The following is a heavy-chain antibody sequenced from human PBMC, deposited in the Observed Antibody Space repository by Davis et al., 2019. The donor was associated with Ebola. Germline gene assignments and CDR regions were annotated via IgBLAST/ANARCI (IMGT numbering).Heavy chain of an antibody. V-gene: IGHV3-30*18. CDR2: ISYDGSNK. D-gene: IGHD2-2*01. CDR1: GFTFSSYG. CDR3: AKDRLTSQDIVLVPAARLYYYYYYDMDV. J-gene: IGHJ6*02. Sequence: GGSLRLSCAASGFTFSSYGMHWVRQAPGKGLEWVAVISYDGSNKYYADSVKGRFTISRDNSKNTLYLQMNSLRAEDTAVYYCAKDRLTSQDIVLVPAARLYYYYYYDMDVWGQGTTVTVSS.